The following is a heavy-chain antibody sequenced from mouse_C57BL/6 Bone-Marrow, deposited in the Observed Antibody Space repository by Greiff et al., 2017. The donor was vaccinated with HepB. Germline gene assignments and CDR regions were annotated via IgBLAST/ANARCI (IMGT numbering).Heavy chain of an antibody. CDR3: ARHDHYYGSRGYYAMDY. CDR2: ISNGGGST. V-gene: IGHV5-12*01. CDR1: GFTFSDYY. J-gene: IGHJ4*01. D-gene: IGHD1-1*01. Sequence: EVKVVESGGGLVQPGGSLKLSCAASGFTFSDYYMYWVRQTPEKRLEWVAYISNGGGSTYYPDTVKGRFTISRDNAKNTLYLQMSRLKSEDTAMYYCARHDHYYGSRGYYAMDYWGQGTSVTVSS.